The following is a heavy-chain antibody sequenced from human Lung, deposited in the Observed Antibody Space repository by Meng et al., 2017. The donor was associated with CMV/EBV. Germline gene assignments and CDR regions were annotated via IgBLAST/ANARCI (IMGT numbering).Heavy chain of an antibody. D-gene: IGHD6-6*01. CDR1: GFTFSTYW. V-gene: IGHV3-7*01. CDR2: IKQDGSEK. J-gene: IGHJ3*02. Sequence: SCAASGFTFSTYWMSWVRQAPGKGLEWVANIKQDGSEKYYVDSVKGRFTISRDNAKNSLYLQMNSLRAEDTAVYYCARESLGYSSSSTHDAFDIWGQGXMVTVSS. CDR3: ARESLGYSSSSTHDAFDI.